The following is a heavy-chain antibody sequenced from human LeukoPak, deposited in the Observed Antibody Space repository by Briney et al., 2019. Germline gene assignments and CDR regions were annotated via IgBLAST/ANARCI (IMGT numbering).Heavy chain of an antibody. J-gene: IGHJ6*02. D-gene: IGHD3-10*01. V-gene: IGHV3-30-3*01. CDR1: GFTFSSYA. Sequence: PGRSLRLSCAASGFTFSSYAMHWVRQAPGKGLEWGAVISYDGSNKYYADSVKGRFTISRDNSKNTLYLQMNSLRAEDTAVYYCARDRMVRGPDYYYGMDVWGQGTTVTVSS. CDR3: ARDRMVRGPDYYYGMDV. CDR2: ISYDGSNK.